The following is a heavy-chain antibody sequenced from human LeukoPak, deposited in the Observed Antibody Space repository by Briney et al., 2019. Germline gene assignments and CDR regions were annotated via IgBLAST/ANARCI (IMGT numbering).Heavy chain of an antibody. V-gene: IGHV4-39*01. J-gene: IGHJ4*02. Sequence: SETLSLTCTVSGGSISSSAYHWGWIRQPPGKGLEWIGSIHIGGSTYYNPSFKSRVTISVDTSKNQFSLKLRSVTAADTAMYYCARVSAAAGPLFDYWGQGTLVTVSS. CDR2: IHIGGST. CDR1: GGSISSSAYH. CDR3: ARVSAAAGPLFDY. D-gene: IGHD6-13*01.